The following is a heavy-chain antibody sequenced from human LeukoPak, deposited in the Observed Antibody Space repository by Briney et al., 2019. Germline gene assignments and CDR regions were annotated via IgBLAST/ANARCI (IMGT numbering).Heavy chain of an antibody. CDR2: IRSKANSYAT. D-gene: IGHD3-10*01. J-gene: IGHJ6*03. CDR1: GFTFSGSA. CDR3: VVRGVIRDYYYYMDV. V-gene: IGHV3-73*01. Sequence: GGSLRLSCAASGFTFSGSAMHWVRQASGKGLEWVGRIRSKANSYATAYAASVKGRFTISRDDSKNTAYLQMNSLKTEDTAVYYCVVRGVIRDYYYYMDVWGKGTTVTVSS.